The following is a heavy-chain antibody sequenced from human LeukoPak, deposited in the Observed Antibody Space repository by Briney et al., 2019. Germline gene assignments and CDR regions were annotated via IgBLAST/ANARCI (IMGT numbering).Heavy chain of an antibody. CDR3: ARAIYCSSTSCYRGLYDY. V-gene: IGHV1-2*02. Sequence: GSVKVSCKASGYTFTSYYMHWVRQAPGQGLEWMGWINPNSGGTNYAQKFQGRVTMTRDTSISTAYMELSRLRSDDTAVYYCARAIYCSSTSCYRGLYDYWGQGTLVTVSS. D-gene: IGHD2-2*01. CDR2: INPNSGGT. CDR1: GYTFTSYY. J-gene: IGHJ4*02.